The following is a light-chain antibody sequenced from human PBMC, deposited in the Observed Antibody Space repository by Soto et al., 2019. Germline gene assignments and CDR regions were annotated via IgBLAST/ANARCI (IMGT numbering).Light chain of an antibody. V-gene: IGKV3-15*01. CDR1: QSVNLN. CDR3: QQYNPGPGGP. CDR2: GAS. J-gene: IGKJ3*01. Sequence: EIMMTQSPGTLSVSPGEGATLSCTASQSVNLNLAWYQQKPGQPPRLLLYGASTRATGIPVRFRGSGSGTDFPLTIRSRQFEFSAFYYCQQYNPGPGGPFGRGKKVKIK.